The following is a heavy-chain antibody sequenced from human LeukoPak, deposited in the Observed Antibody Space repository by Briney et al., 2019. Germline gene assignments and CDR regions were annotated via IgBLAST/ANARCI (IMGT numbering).Heavy chain of an antibody. D-gene: IGHD3-22*01. Sequence: SETLSLTCAVYGGSFSGYYWSWIRQPPGKGLEWIGEINHSGSTNYNPSLKSRVTISVDTSKNQFSLKLSSVTAADTAVYYCARVYDSSAANWFDPWGQGTLVTVSS. CDR3: ARVYDSSAANWFDP. CDR1: GGSFSGYY. J-gene: IGHJ5*02. CDR2: INHSGST. V-gene: IGHV4-34*01.